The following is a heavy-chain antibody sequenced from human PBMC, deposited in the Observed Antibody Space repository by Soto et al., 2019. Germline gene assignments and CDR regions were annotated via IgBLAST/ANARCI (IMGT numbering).Heavy chain of an antibody. CDR2: INHSGST. CDR1: GGSFSGYY. V-gene: IGHV4-34*01. J-gene: IGHJ4*02. D-gene: IGHD4-17*01. Sequence: QVQLQQWGAGLLKPSETLSLTCAVYGGSFSGYYWSWIRQPPGKGLEWIGEINHSGSTNYNPSLKSPVTISVDTSKNQFSLKLSSVTAADTAVYYCARRGDRGVRGDYDYWGQGTLVTVSS. CDR3: ARRGDRGVRGDYDY.